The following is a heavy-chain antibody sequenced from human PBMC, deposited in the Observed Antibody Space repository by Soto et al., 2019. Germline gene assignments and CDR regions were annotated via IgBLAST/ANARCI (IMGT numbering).Heavy chain of an antibody. Sequence: GGSLRLSCAASGFTFSDYYMSWIRQAPGKGLEWVSYISSSGSTIYYADSVKGRFTISRDNAKNSLYLQMNSLRAEDTAVYYCASGGVVVVAAYAFDIWGQGTRVTVSS. V-gene: IGHV3-11*01. D-gene: IGHD2-15*01. CDR3: ASGGVVVVAAYAFDI. CDR2: ISSSGSTI. CDR1: GFTFSDYY. J-gene: IGHJ3*02.